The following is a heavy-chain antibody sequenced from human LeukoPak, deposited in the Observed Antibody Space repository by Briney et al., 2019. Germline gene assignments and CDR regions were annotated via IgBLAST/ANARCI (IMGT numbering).Heavy chain of an antibody. CDR3: ASEAFCAGGSCNVQRVAS. V-gene: IGHV1-2*02. D-gene: IGHD2-8*02. CDR2: IDTNTGAT. CDR1: GYTFTAYY. Sequence: ASVKVSCKASGYTFTAYYIHWVRQAPGQGLEWMGWIDTNTGATKYAQKFQGRVAITRDTSTGPAYMELSSLISGDTALYYCASEAFCAGGSCNVQRVASWGPGTLVTVSS. J-gene: IGHJ4*02.